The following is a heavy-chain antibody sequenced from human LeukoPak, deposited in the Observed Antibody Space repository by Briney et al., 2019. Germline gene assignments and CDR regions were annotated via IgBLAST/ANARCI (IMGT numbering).Heavy chain of an antibody. Sequence: GGSLRLSCAASGFTFSNSAMSWVRQAPGKGLEWVSTLSGSGITTYYADSVKGRFTISRDNPKNMFFLQMNLLTVEDTAIYYCAREATWGQWYFDHWGQGTPVTVSS. V-gene: IGHV3-23*01. CDR3: AREATWGQWYFDH. CDR1: GFTFSNSA. D-gene: IGHD6-19*01. CDR2: LSGSGITT. J-gene: IGHJ4*02.